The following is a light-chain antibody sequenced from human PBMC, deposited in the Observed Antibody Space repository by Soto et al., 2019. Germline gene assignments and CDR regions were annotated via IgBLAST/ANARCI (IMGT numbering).Light chain of an antibody. CDR1: QGISSY. V-gene: IGKV1-9*01. J-gene: IGKJ3*01. CDR2: AAS. Sequence: DIQLTQSPSFLSASVGDRVTITCRASQGISSYLAWYQQKPGKAPKLLIFAASTLPNGVPSRFSGSGSGTEFTLTISSLQPEDFATYYCLHLNSYSPDTFGHGTKVDIK. CDR3: LHLNSYSPDT.